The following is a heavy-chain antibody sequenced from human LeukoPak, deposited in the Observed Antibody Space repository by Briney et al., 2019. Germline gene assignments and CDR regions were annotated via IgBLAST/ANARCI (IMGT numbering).Heavy chain of an antibody. V-gene: IGHV6-1*01. Sequence: NPSQTLSLTCAISGDSVSSNSAAWNWIRQSPSRGLEWLGRTYYRSKWYNDYAVSVKSRITINPDTSKNQFSLQLNSVTAADTAVYYCGSRRTAMFGVIKGPIDYWGQGTLVTVSS. CDR3: GSRRTAMFGVIKGPIDY. J-gene: IGHJ4*02. CDR2: TYYRSKWYN. CDR1: GDSVSSNSAA. D-gene: IGHD3-3*01.